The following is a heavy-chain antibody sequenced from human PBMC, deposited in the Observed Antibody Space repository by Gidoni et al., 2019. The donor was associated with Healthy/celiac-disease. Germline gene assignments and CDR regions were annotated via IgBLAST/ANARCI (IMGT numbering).Heavy chain of an antibody. D-gene: IGHD6-13*01. CDR1: GFTFDDYT. CDR2: ISWNSGSI. Sequence: EVQLVESGGGLVQPGRSLRLSCAASGFTFDDYTLPWVRQAPGKGLEWVSGISWNSGSIGYADSVKGRFTISRDNAKNSLYLQMNSLRAEDTALYYCAKDRGFPVGAAAPYYGMDVWGQGTTVTVSS. V-gene: IGHV3-9*01. CDR3: AKDRGFPVGAAAPYYGMDV. J-gene: IGHJ6*02.